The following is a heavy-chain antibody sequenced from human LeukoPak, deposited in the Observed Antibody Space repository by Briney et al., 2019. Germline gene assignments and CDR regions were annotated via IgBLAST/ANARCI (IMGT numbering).Heavy chain of an antibody. D-gene: IGHD1-26*01. CDR1: GGSISSGSYY. Sequence: PSGTLSLTCTVSGGSISSGSYYCSWIRQPAGKGLEWIGRIYTSGSTNYNPSLKSRVTISVDTSKNQLSLKLSSVTAADTAVYYCARERGSYLDYWGQGTLVTVSS. CDR3: ARERGSYLDY. V-gene: IGHV4-61*02. J-gene: IGHJ4*02. CDR2: IYTSGST.